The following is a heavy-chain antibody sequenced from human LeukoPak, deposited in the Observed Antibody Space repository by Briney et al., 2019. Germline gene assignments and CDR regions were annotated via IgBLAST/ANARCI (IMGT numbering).Heavy chain of an antibody. J-gene: IGHJ6*03. Sequence: ASVKVSCKVSGYTLTELSMHWVRQAPGKGLEWMGGFDPEDGETIYAQKFQGRVTITRNTSISTAYMELSSLRSEDTAVYYCARGVVPAAFYYYYYYMDVWGKGTTVTVSS. D-gene: IGHD2-2*01. V-gene: IGHV1-24*01. CDR1: GYTLTELS. CDR2: FDPEDGET. CDR3: ARGVVPAAFYYYYYYMDV.